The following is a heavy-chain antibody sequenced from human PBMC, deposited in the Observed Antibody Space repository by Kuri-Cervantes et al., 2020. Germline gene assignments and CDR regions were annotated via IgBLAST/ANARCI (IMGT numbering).Heavy chain of an antibody. V-gene: IGHV3-33*01. CDR2: IWYDGSNK. CDR3: ARDFSNIAVAGTFGELDY. D-gene: IGHD6-19*01. J-gene: IGHJ4*02. CDR1: GFTFSSYG. Sequence: GESLKISCAASGFTFSSYGMHWVRQAPGKGLEWVAVIWYDGSNKYYADSVKGRFTISRDNAKNSPYLQMNSLRAEDTAVYYCARDFSNIAVAGTFGELDYWGQGTLVTVSS.